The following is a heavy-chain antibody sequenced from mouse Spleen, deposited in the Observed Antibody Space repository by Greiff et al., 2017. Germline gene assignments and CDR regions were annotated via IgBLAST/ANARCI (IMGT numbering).Heavy chain of an antibody. Sequence: VQRVESGAELVRPGASVTLSCKASGYTFTDYEMHWVKQTPVHGLEWIGAIDPETGGTAYNQKFKGKAILTADKSSSTAYMELRSLTSEDSAVYYCTRGYRSAWFAYWGQGTLVTVSA. J-gene: IGHJ3*01. V-gene: IGHV1-15*01. CDR1: GYTFTDYE. CDR2: IDPETGGT. D-gene: IGHD2-14*01. CDR3: TRGYRSAWFAY.